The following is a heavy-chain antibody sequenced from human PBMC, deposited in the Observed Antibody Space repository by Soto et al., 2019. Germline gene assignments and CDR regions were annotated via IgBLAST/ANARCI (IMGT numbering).Heavy chain of an antibody. CDR3: ATREVATILTYFDY. V-gene: IGHV3-23*01. Sequence: EVQLLESGGGLVQPGGSLRLSCAASGFTFSSYAMSWVRQAPGKGLEWVSASSGSGGSTYYADSVKGRFTISRDNSKNPLHLQMNRLRAEDTVVYYCATREVATILTYFDYWGQGTLVTVSS. D-gene: IGHD5-12*01. CDR2: SSGSGGST. CDR1: GFTFSSYA. J-gene: IGHJ4*02.